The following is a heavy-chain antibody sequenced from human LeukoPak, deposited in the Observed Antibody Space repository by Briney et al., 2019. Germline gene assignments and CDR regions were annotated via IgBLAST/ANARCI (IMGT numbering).Heavy chain of an antibody. CDR2: INHSGST. Sequence: SETLSLTCAVYGGSFSGYYWSWIRQPPGKGLEWIGEINHSGSTNYNPSLKSRVTISVDASKNQFSLKLSSVTAADTAVYYCAGHIVVVTAIGRWDYWGQGTLVTVSS. CDR1: GGSFSGYY. D-gene: IGHD2-21*02. J-gene: IGHJ4*02. CDR3: AGHIVVVTAIGRWDY. V-gene: IGHV4-34*01.